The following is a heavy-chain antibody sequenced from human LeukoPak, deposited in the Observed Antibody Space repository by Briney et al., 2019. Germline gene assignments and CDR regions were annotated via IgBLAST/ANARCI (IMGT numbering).Heavy chain of an antibody. CDR1: GYTFTGYY. Sequence: ASVKVSCKASGYTFTGYYMHWVRQAPGQGLEWMGWINPNSGGTNCAQKFQGRVTMTRDTSISTAYMELSRLRSDDTAVYYCARGLAAPADQYYMDVWGKGTTVTVSS. CDR2: INPNSGGT. D-gene: IGHD6-6*01. V-gene: IGHV1-2*02. CDR3: ARGLAAPADQYYMDV. J-gene: IGHJ6*03.